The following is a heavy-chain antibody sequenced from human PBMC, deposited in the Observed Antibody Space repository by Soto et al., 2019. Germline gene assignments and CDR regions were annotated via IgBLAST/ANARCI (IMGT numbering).Heavy chain of an antibody. Sequence: QVQLVQSGAEVKKPGASVKVSCKASGYTFTGYYMHWVRQAPGQGLESMGWINPNSGGTNYAQKCQGWVTMTRDTCISTAYMELSRLRSDDTAVYYCAREVKQQLGYYFDYWGQGTLVTVSS. J-gene: IGHJ4*02. CDR2: INPNSGGT. CDR1: GYTFTGYY. CDR3: AREVKQQLGYYFDY. D-gene: IGHD6-13*01. V-gene: IGHV1-2*04.